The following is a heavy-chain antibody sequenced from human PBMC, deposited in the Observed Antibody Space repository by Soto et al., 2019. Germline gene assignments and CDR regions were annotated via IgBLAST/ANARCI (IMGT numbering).Heavy chain of an antibody. CDR2: ISSDGNNK. CDR3: AKDLLPNTVTTCGS. V-gene: IGHV3-30*18. D-gene: IGHD4-17*01. CDR1: GFTFDSHG. J-gene: IGHJ5*02. Sequence: QVQLVESGGGAVQPGRSLRLSCAASGFTFDSHGMHWVRQAPGKGLEWVAVISSDGNNKYYADSVKGRFTISRDNFNNILSLQMSSRRAEDPAVYYCAKDLLPNTVTTCGSWGQGTLVTVSS.